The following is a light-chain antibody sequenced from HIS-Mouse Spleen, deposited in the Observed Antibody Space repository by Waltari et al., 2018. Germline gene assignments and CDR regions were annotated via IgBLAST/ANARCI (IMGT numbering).Light chain of an antibody. CDR2: EDS. Sequence: SYELTQPPSVSVSPGQTARITCSGDALPKKYAYWYQQKSGQAPVLVIYEDSKRPSGILERFAGSSSGTMATVTISGAQVEDEADYYCYSTDSSGNHRVFGGGTKLTVL. V-gene: IGLV3-10*01. CDR1: ALPKKY. CDR3: YSTDSSGNHRV. J-gene: IGLJ2*01.